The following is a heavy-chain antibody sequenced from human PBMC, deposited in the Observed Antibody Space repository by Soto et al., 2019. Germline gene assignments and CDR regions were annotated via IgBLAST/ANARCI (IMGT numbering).Heavy chain of an antibody. CDR3: AAGNKYGDYSRWFDP. D-gene: IGHD4-17*01. V-gene: IGHV1-24*01. J-gene: IGHJ5*02. CDR2: FDPENGET. CDR1: GYTLTELS. Sequence: ASVKVSCKVSGYTLTELSMHWVRQAPGKGLEWMGGFDPENGETMYAQKFQGRVTMTRDTSMSTAYMELSSLRSEDTAVYYCAAGNKYGDYSRWFDPWGRGTVVTVSS.